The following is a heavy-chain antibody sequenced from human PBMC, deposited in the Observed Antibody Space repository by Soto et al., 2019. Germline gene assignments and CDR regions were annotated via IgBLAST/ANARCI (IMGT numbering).Heavy chain of an antibody. D-gene: IGHD3-10*01. Sequence: GESRRLLCAASGGPLPDGLMNLVRQALGKGLEWVGLIKSKTAGGTVDYPAPVKGRFIISRDDSRNTLYLQINSLKTEDTAVYQGAKPTPRGPDDCGQGTLVAVS. V-gene: IGHV3-15*01. CDR3: AKPTPRGPDD. CDR2: IKSKTAGGTV. J-gene: IGHJ4*02. CDR1: GGPLPDGL.